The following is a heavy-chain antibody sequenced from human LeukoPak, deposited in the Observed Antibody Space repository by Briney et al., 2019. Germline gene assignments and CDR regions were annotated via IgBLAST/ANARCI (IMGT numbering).Heavy chain of an antibody. CDR2: ISGSGDNT. J-gene: IGHJ4*02. Sequence: GGSLRLSCVASGFSFSINAMIWVRQAPGKGLEWVSSISGSGDNTYYAESVKGRFTISRDNSKNTLFLQMNSLRAEDTAVFYCAKRSGYTTGWFFDFWGQVTLVTVSS. CDR3: AKRSGYTTGWFFDF. V-gene: IGHV3-23*01. D-gene: IGHD6-19*01. CDR1: GFSFSINA.